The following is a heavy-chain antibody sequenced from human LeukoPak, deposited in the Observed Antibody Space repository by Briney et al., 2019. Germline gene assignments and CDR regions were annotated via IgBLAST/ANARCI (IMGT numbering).Heavy chain of an antibody. V-gene: IGHV3-53*01. Sequence: GGSLRLSCVASAFSDKSNYMSWVRQAPGKGLEWVSVSYSGGSTYYEDSVKGRFTVSSDVSKNTPYLQMNSLRAEDTAVYYCARSDPASLTYFDYWGQGTLVTVSS. CDR1: AFSDKSNY. CDR3: ARSDPASLTYFDY. CDR2: SYSGGST. J-gene: IGHJ4*02.